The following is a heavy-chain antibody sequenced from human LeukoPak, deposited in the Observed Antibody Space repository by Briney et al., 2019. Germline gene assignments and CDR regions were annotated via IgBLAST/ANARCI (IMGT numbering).Heavy chain of an antibody. CDR2: ISYDGSNK. CDR3: ARGLGATQAFDI. Sequence: PGGSLRLSCAASGFTFSSYAMHWVRQAPGKGLEWVAVISYDGSNKYYADSVKGRFTISRDNSKNTLYPQMNSLRAEDTAVYYCARGLGATQAFDIWGQGTMVTVSS. V-gene: IGHV3-30*01. CDR1: GFTFSSYA. J-gene: IGHJ3*02. D-gene: IGHD1-26*01.